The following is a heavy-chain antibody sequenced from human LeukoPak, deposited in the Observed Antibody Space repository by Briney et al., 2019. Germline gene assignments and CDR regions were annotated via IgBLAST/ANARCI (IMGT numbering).Heavy chain of an antibody. V-gene: IGHV4-34*01. D-gene: IGHD2-21*02. CDR3: ARSWVGDYYYYYYMDV. J-gene: IGHJ6*03. Sequence: SETLSLTCAVYGGSFSGYYWSWIRQPPGKGLEWIGEINHSGSTNYNPSLKSRVTMSVDTSKNQFSLKLSSVTAADTAVYYCARSWVGDYYYYYYMDVWGKGTTVTVSS. CDR2: INHSGST. CDR1: GGSFSGYY.